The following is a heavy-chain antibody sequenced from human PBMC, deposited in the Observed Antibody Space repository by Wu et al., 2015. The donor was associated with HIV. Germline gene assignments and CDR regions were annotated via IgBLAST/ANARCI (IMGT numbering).Heavy chain of an antibody. Sequence: QVQLVQSGAEVKKPGASVKVSCKASGYTFTGYYMHWVRQAPGQGLEWMGWINPNSGGSGGTNYAQKFQGRVTMTRDTSISTAYMELSRLRSADTAVYYCAATYFESRGDAFDIWGPGTMVTVSS. V-gene: IGHV1-2*02. CDR1: GYTFTGYY. CDR2: INPNSGGSGGT. D-gene: IGHD3-9*01. CDR3: AATYFESRGDAFDI. J-gene: IGHJ3*02.